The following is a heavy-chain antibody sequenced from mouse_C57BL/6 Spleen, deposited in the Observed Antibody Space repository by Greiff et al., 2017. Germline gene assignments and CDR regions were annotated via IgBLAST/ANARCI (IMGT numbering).Heavy chain of an antibody. CDR1: GYTFTSYW. Sequence: QVQLQQPGAELVMPGASVKLSCKASGYTFTSYWMPWVKQRPGQGLEWIGEIDPSDSYTNYNQKFKGKSTLTVDKSSSTAYMQLSSLTSEDSAVYYCARYRYFDVWGTGTTVTVSS. V-gene: IGHV1-69*01. CDR2: IDPSDSYT. CDR3: ARYRYFDV. J-gene: IGHJ1*03.